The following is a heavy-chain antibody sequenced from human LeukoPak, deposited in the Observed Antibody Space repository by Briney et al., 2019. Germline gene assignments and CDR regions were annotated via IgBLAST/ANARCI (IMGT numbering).Heavy chain of an antibody. Sequence: PSETLSLTCAVYGGSFSGYYWSWIRQPPGKGLEWIGEINHSGSTNYNPSLKSRVTISVDTSKNQFSLKLSSVTAADTAVYYCARSRGSYRKDFDYWGQGTLVTVSS. CDR1: GGSFSGYY. CDR3: ARSRGSYRKDFDY. D-gene: IGHD1-26*01. V-gene: IGHV4-34*01. CDR2: INHSGST. J-gene: IGHJ4*02.